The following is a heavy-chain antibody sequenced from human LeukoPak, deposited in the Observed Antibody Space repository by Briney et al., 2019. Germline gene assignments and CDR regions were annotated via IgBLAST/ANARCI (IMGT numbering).Heavy chain of an antibody. CDR3: ARVDTASHFDY. D-gene: IGHD5-18*01. CDR2: IIPILGIA. J-gene: IGHJ4*02. V-gene: IGHV1-69*04. CDR1: GGTFSNYA. Sequence: ASVKVSCKASGGTFSNYAISWVRQAPGQGLEWMGRIIPILGIANYAQKFQGRVTITADKSTSTAYMELSSLRSEDTAVYYCARVDTASHFDYWGQGTLVTVSS.